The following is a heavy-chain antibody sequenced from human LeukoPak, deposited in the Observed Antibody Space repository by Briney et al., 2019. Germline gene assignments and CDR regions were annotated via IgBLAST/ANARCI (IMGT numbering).Heavy chain of an antibody. CDR3: ARVPYYGSGSYPYYFDY. J-gene: IGHJ4*01. Sequence: ASVKVSCKASGYTFTGYYLHWVRQAPGQGLGWMGWINPNSGDTKYAQTFQGRVTMTRDTSISSAYMELNSLTSDDTAVYYCARVPYYGSGSYPYYFDYWGHGTLVTVSS. V-gene: IGHV1-2*02. CDR1: GYTFTGYY. D-gene: IGHD3-10*01. CDR2: INPNSGDT.